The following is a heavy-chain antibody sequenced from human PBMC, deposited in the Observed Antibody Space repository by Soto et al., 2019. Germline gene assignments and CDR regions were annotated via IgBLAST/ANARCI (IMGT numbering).Heavy chain of an antibody. V-gene: IGHV3-23*01. CDR2: ISGGGYT. CDR1: GFTFSTYA. CDR3: VRDIVIVPAASPMGYFDY. D-gene: IGHD2-2*01. J-gene: IGHJ4*02. Sequence: VGSLRLSCEASGFTFSTYAMSWVRQAPGKGLEWVSAISGGGYTYYADSVKGRFTISRDNSKNTLYLQMNSLRAEDTAIYYCVRDIVIVPAASPMGYFDYWGQGALVTVSS.